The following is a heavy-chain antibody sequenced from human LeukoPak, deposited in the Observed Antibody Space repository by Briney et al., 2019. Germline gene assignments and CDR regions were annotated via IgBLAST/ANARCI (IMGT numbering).Heavy chain of an antibody. V-gene: IGHV3-23*01. CDR2: ISGSGGST. J-gene: IGHJ4*02. D-gene: IGHD3-10*01. Sequence: GGSLRLSCAASGFTFSSYAMSWVRQAPGKGLEWVSAISGSGGSTYYADSVKGRFTISRDNAKNSLYLQMNSLRAEDTAVYYCARAGRYDYYFDYWGQGTLVTVSS. CDR1: GFTFSSYA. CDR3: ARAGRYDYYFDY.